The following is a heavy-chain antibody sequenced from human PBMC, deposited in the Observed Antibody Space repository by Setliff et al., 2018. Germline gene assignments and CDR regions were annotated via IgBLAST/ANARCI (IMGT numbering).Heavy chain of an antibody. CDR3: ERLVRYCSTTSCQRTSGDDF. CDR1: GYTFTDYG. Sequence: SSVKVSCKASGYTFTDYGISWVRQAPGQGLEWMGWISPYTGNTFYAPQFQGRVIMTTDTSAKTAYMDLRSLRSDDTAVYYCERLVRYCSTTSCQRTSGDDFWGLGTLVTVSS. V-gene: IGHV1-18*01. J-gene: IGHJ4*02. CDR2: ISPYTGNT. D-gene: IGHD2-2*01.